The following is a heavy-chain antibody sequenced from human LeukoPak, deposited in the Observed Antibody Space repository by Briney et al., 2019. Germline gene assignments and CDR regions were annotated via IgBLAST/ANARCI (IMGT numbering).Heavy chain of an antibody. CDR1: GFTFSSYG. CDR2: ISHDGSNK. D-gene: IGHD4-11*01. V-gene: IGHV3-30*18. J-gene: IGHJ6*02. Sequence: GGSLRLSCAASGFTFSSYGMHWVRQAPGKGLEWVAVISHDGSNKYYADSVNDRFPISRDNSKNTLYLHLNSLRVEDSAIYYCAKGLQYESYYYFGMDVWGQGTTVTVSS. CDR3: AKGLQYESYYYFGMDV.